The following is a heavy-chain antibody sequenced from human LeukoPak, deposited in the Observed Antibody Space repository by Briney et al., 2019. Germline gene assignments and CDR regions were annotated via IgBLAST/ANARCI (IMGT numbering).Heavy chain of an antibody. CDR2: IYHSGST. Sequence: KTSETLSLTCAVSGYSISSGYYWGWIRPPPGKGLEWIGSIYHSGSTYYNPCLKSRVTISVDTSKNQFSLKLSSVTAADTAVYYCARAAPARGSYYATCFDYWGQGTLVTVSS. D-gene: IGHD1-26*01. J-gene: IGHJ4*02. CDR3: ARAAPARGSYYATCFDY. CDR1: GYSISSGYY. V-gene: IGHV4-38-2*01.